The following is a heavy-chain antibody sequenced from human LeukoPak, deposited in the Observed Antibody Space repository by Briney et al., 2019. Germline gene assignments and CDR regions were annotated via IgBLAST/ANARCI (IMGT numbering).Heavy chain of an antibody. CDR2: IRNDGSDK. CDR1: GFIFSTYG. CDR3: ARAPGYRGFLDY. D-gene: IGHD6-13*01. Sequence: GGSLRLSCAASGFIFSTYGMHWVRQAPGKGLEWVAFIRNDGSDKYYAVSVKGRFTISRDNAKKSLYLQMNSLRAEDTAVYYCARAPGYRGFLDYWGQGTLVTVSS. J-gene: IGHJ4*02. V-gene: IGHV3-30*02.